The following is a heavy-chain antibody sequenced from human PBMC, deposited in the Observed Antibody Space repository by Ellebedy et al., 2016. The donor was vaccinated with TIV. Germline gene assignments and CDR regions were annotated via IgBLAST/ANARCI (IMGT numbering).Heavy chain of an antibody. CDR3: ARIDGGSYRSPDY. J-gene: IGHJ4*02. CDR2: INTNSGGT. CDR1: GYTFTGYY. V-gene: IGHV1-2*02. Sequence: ASVKVSCKASGYTFTGYYMNWVRHAPGQGLEWMGWINTNSGGTNYAQKFQGRVTLTKDTSISTAYMKLSRLRSDDTAVYYCARIDGGSYRSPDYWGQGTLVTVSS. D-gene: IGHD3-16*02.